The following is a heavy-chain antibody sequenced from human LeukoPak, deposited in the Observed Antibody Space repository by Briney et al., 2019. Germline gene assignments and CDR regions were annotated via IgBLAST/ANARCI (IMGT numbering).Heavy chain of an antibody. D-gene: IGHD5-24*01. CDR1: GGTFGSYA. V-gene: IGHV1-69*01. Sequence: ASVKVSCKASGGTFGSYAISWVRQAPGQGLEWMGGIIPIFGTANYAQKFQGRVTITADESTSTAYMELSSLRSEDTAVYYCARDQRWLQLGRELNYWGQGTLVTVSS. J-gene: IGHJ4*02. CDR3: ARDQRWLQLGRELNY. CDR2: IIPIFGTA.